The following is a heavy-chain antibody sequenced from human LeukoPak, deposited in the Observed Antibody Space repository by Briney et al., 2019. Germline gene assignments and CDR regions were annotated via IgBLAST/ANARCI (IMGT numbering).Heavy chain of an antibody. CDR1: GFXFSNYW. D-gene: IGHD5-12*01. V-gene: IGHV3-74*01. CDR2: INSDGSRT. Sequence: GGSLRLSCAASGFXFSNYWMHWVRQAPGKGLVWVSRINSDGSRTNYADSVKGRFTISRDNAKNTLYLQMNSLRAEVTAVYYCARVKPTVATADYWGQGTLVTVSS. CDR3: ARVKPTVATADY. J-gene: IGHJ4*02.